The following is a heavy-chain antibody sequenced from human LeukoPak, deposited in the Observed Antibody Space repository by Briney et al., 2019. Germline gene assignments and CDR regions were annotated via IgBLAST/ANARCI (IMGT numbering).Heavy chain of an antibody. J-gene: IGHJ4*02. V-gene: IGHV4-59*08. CDR2: IYYSGST. CDR3: ARHSLEQWTFDY. CDR1: GGSISSYY. D-gene: IGHD6-19*01. Sequence: PSETLSLTCTVSGGSISSYYWSWIRQPPGKGLEWIGYIYYSGSTNYNPSLKSRVTISVDTSKNQFSLELSSVTAADTAVYYCARHSLEQWTFDYWGQGTLVTVSS.